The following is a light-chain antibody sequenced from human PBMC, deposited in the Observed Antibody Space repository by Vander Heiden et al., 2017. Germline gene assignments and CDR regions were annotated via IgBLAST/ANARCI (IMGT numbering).Light chain of an antibody. V-gene: IGKV1-5*01. CDR1: QSISSW. J-gene: IGKJ1*01. Sequence: DIKMTQSPSSLSASVGDRVTITCRASQSISSWLAWYQQKPGKAPKLLIFDASSLESGVPSRFSGSVSWTEFTLTISSLQPDDFATYYCQQYNSYLGTFGQGTKVEIK. CDR3: QQYNSYLGT. CDR2: DAS.